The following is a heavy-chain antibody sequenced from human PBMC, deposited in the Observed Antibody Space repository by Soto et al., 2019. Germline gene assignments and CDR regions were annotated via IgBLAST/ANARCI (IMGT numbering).Heavy chain of an antibody. CDR3: AKVKTGTTSRYFDY. Sequence: HPGGSLRLSCAASGFTFSSYAMSWVRQAPGKGLEWVSAISGSGGSTYYADSVKGRLTISRDNSKNTLYLQMNSLRAEDTAVYYCAKVKTGTTSRYFDYWGQGTLVTVSS. CDR1: GFTFSSYA. CDR2: ISGSGGST. D-gene: IGHD1-7*01. V-gene: IGHV3-23*01. J-gene: IGHJ4*02.